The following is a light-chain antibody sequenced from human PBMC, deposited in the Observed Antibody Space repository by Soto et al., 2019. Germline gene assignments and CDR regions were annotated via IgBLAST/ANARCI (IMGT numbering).Light chain of an antibody. CDR3: QQYNNWPSLT. V-gene: IGKV3-15*01. Sequence: EIVMTQSPATLPVFPGERVTLSCSASQSVRSNLAWYQQKPGQAPRLLIYGASTRATGIPVRFSGSGSGTEFSLTISSLQSEDFAVYYCQQYNNWPSLTFGGGTKVEIK. CDR1: QSVRSN. CDR2: GAS. J-gene: IGKJ4*01.